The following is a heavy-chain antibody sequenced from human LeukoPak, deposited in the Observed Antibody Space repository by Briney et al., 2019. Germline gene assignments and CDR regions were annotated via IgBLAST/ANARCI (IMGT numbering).Heavy chain of an antibody. Sequence: GGSLRLSCAASGFTVSSNYMSWVRQAPGKGLEWVSVIYSGGSTCYADPVKGRFTISRDNSKNTQYLQMNILRAEDTAVYYCARARGSYYYYGMDVWGQGTTVTVSS. CDR3: ARARGSYYYYGMDV. V-gene: IGHV3-66*01. CDR1: GFTVSSNY. J-gene: IGHJ6*02. D-gene: IGHD1-26*01. CDR2: IYSGGST.